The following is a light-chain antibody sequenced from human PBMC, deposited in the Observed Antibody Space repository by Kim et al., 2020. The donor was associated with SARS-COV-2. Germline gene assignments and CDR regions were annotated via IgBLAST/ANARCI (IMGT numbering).Light chain of an antibody. Sequence: QPALTQPRSVSGSPGQSVTISCTGTSNDVGNYDYVSWYQHHPGKAPKLIISDVSERPSGVPDRFSALKSGNTASLTISGLQAEDEADYYCCSYAGTYIFVFGGGTQLTVL. V-gene: IGLV2-11*01. CDR2: DVS. J-gene: IGLJ3*02. CDR1: SNDVGNYDY. CDR3: CSYAGTYIFV.